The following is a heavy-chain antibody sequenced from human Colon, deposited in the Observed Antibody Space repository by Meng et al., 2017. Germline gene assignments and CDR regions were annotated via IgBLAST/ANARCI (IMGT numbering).Heavy chain of an antibody. CDR2: INPNSGGT. V-gene: IGHV1-2*06. CDR3: ARERNELGYGDYKVFWDY. J-gene: IGHJ4*02. D-gene: IGHD4-17*01. CDR1: GYTFTGYY. Sequence: ASVKVSCKASGYTFTGYYMHWVRQAPGQGLEWMGRINPNSGGTNYAQKFQGRVTMTRDTSISTAYMELSRLRSDDTAVYYCARERNELGYGDYKVFWDYWGQGTLVTVSS.